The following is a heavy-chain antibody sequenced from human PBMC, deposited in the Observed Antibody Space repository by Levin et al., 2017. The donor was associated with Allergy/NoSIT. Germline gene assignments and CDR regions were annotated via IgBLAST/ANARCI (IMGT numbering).Heavy chain of an antibody. Sequence: GESLKISCAASGFTFSSYAMHWVRQAPGKGLEWVAVISYDGSNKYYADSVKGRFTISRDNSKNTLYLQMNSLRAEDTAVYYCARDADYSQNYYYYGMDVWGQGTTVTVSS. D-gene: IGHD4-11*01. J-gene: IGHJ6*02. CDR3: ARDADYSQNYYYYGMDV. V-gene: IGHV3-30*04. CDR2: ISYDGSNK. CDR1: GFTFSSYA.